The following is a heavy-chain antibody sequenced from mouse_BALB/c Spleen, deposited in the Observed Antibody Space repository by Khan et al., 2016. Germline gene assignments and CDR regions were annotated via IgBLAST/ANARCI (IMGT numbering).Heavy chain of an antibody. CDR1: GYTFTSYW. CDR3: ARGADRYYALDY. V-gene: IGHV1-87*01. CDR2: IYPGDGDT. Sequence: QIQLVQSGAELARPGASVKLSCKASGYTFTSYWMQWVKQRPGQGLEWIGAIYPGDGDTRSTQKFKGKATLTADKSSSTAYMQLSSLASEDSAVYYCARGADRYYALDYWGQGTSVTVSS. J-gene: IGHJ4*01. D-gene: IGHD2-14*01.